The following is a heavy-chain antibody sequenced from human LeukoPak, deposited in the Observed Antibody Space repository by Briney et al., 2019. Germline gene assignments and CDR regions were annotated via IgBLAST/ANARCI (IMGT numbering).Heavy chain of an antibody. D-gene: IGHD6-13*01. V-gene: IGHV3-7*01. J-gene: IGHJ4*02. Sequence: VGSLRLSCAASGFTFSSYWMSWVRQAPGKGLEWVANIKQDGSEKYYVDSVKGRFTISRDNAENSLYLQMNSLRAEDTAVYYCARVIAAAGTEIDYWGQGTLVTVSS. CDR2: IKQDGSEK. CDR3: ARVIAAAGTEIDY. CDR1: GFTFSSYW.